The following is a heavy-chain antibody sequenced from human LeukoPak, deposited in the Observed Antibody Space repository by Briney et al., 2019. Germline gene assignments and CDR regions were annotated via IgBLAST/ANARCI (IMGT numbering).Heavy chain of an antibody. V-gene: IGHV3-23*01. J-gene: IGHJ4*02. CDR2: MTGGGAT. CDR1: GFSFNKYA. CDR3: ARDRPSFDY. Sequence: GGSLRLSCVGSGFSFNKYAASWVRQAPGKGLEWVAGMTGGGATYHADSVKGRFTISRDNAKNSLYLQMNSLRAEDTAVYYCARDRPSFDYWGQGTLVTVSS. D-gene: IGHD6-6*01.